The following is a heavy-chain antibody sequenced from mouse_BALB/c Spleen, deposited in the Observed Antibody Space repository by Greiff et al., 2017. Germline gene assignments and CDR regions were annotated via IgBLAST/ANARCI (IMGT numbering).Heavy chain of an antibody. D-gene: IGHD2-1*01. Sequence: QVQLQQSGPGLVQPSQSLSITCTVSGFSLTSYGVHWVRQSPGKGLEWLGVIWSGGSTDYNAAFISRLSISKDNSKSQVFFKMNSLQANDTAIYYCARNRGNYGNYGGAMDDWGQGTSVTVSS. CDR3: ARNRGNYGNYGGAMDD. CDR2: IWSGGST. V-gene: IGHV2-2*02. J-gene: IGHJ4*01. CDR1: GFSLTSYG.